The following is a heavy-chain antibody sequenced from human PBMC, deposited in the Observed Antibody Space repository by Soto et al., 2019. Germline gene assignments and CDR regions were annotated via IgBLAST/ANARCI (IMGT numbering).Heavy chain of an antibody. V-gene: IGHV1-69*13. CDR3: ARDNYDFWSGYSPRNWFDP. J-gene: IGHJ5*02. CDR2: IIPIFGTA. D-gene: IGHD3-3*01. Sequence: ASVKVSCKASGGTFSSYAISWVRQAPGQGLEWMGGIIPIFGTANYAQKFQGRVTITADESTSTAYMELSSLRSEDTAVYYCARDNYDFWSGYSPRNWFDPWGQGTLVTVSS. CDR1: GGTFSSYA.